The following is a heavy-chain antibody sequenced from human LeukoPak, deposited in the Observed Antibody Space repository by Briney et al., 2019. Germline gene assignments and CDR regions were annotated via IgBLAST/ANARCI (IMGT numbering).Heavy chain of an antibody. CDR1: GFTFSSYW. Sequence: GGSLRLSCAASGFTFSSYWMSWVRQAPGKGLEWVANIKLDGSEKHYVDSVKGRFTISRDNAKNSLYLQMNSLRAEDTAVYYCARVGRQLWLRAFDIWGQGTMVTVSS. D-gene: IGHD5-18*01. J-gene: IGHJ3*02. V-gene: IGHV3-7*01. CDR3: ARVGRQLWLRAFDI. CDR2: IKLDGSEK.